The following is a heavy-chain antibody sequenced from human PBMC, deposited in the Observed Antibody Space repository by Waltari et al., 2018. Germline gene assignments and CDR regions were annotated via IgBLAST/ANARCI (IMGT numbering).Heavy chain of an antibody. J-gene: IGHJ4*02. Sequence: QVQLQESGPGLVKPSQTLSLTRPVSGGSISSGGYSWNWLPQHPGKGREWIGYIYYSGSTYDNPSLKGRVTISVDTSKNQFSLKLSSVTAADTAVYYCARGLEWPQYYFDYWGQGTLVTVSS. CDR2: IYYSGST. D-gene: IGHD3-3*01. CDR1: GGSISSGGYS. CDR3: ARGLEWPQYYFDY. V-gene: IGHV4-31*03.